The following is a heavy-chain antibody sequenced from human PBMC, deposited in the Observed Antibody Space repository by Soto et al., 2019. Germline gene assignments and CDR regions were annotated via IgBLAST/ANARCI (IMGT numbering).Heavy chain of an antibody. CDR3: ARRTVNIRTFYSGLKTHCFDY. CDR2: IYYSGST. CDR1: GYSMCSSDYY. J-gene: IGHJ4*02. V-gene: IGHV4-39*01. Sequence: SETLSLTCAVSGYSMCSSDYYWGWIRQPPGKGLEWIGSIYYSGSTYYNPSLQSRVAISVDTSKNQFSLKLKSVTAADTAIYYCARRTVNIRTFYSGLKTHCFDYWGQGAPVTSPQ. D-gene: IGHD6-19*01.